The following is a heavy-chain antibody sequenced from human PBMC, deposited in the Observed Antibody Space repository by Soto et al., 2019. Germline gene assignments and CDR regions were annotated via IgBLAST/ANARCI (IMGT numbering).Heavy chain of an antibody. CDR2: IYPGDSDT. CDR1: GYSFTSDW. CDR3: ARTSASGKYYYGMDV. V-gene: IGHV5-51*01. D-gene: IGHD6-13*01. Sequence: GESLKISCKGSGYSFTSDWIGWVRQMPVKGLEWMGIIYPGDSDTRYSPSFQGQVTISADKSISTAYLRWSSLKASDTAMYYCARTSASGKYYYGMDVWGQGTTVTVSS. J-gene: IGHJ6*02.